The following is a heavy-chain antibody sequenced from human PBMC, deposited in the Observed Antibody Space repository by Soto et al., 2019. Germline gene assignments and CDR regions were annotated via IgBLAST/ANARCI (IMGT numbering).Heavy chain of an antibody. CDR1: GFTFNDYY. J-gene: IGHJ4*02. CDR3: ALRKTYGSGNYYFAY. CDR2: ISGTGSYT. V-gene: IGHV3-11*05. D-gene: IGHD3-10*01. Sequence: QVQLVESGGGLVKPGGSLRLSCAASGFTFNDYYMSWIRQAPGKGLEWVSYISGTGSYTNYADSVKGRFTISRDNAKNSLYLQMNTLRAEDTAVYYCALRKTYGSGNYYFAYWGQGTLVTVSS.